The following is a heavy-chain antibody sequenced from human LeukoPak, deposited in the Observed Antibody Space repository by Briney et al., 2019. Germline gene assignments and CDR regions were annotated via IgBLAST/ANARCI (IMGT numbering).Heavy chain of an antibody. CDR2: NSGST. Sequence: SETLSLTCTVSGGSISSSSYYWGWIRQPPGEGLEWIGSNSGSTYYNPSLKSRVTISVDKSKNQFSLKLSSVTAVDTAVYYCARVGYSASGNYYNDRGAFDYWGQGTLVTVSS. J-gene: IGHJ4*02. V-gene: IGHV4-39*07. D-gene: IGHD3-10*01. CDR1: GGSISSSSYY. CDR3: ARVGYSASGNYYNDRGAFDY.